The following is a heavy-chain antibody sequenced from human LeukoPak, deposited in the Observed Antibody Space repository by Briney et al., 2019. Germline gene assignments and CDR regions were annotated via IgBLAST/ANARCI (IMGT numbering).Heavy chain of an antibody. CDR1: GFTFSSYW. V-gene: IGHV3-74*01. J-gene: IGHJ6*02. CDR3: ARSPALPGYSSSWYRDYYGMDV. Sequence: GGSLRLSCAASGFTFSSYWMHWVRQAPGKGLVWVSRINSDGSSTSYADSVKGRFTISRDNAKNTLYLQMNSLRAEDTAVYYCARSPALPGYSSSWYRDYYGMDVWGQGTTVTVSS. D-gene: IGHD6-13*01. CDR2: INSDGSST.